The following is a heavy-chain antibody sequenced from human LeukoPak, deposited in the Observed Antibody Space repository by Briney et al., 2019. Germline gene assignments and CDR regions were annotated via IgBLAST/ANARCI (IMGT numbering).Heavy chain of an antibody. CDR1: GGSLSGYC. J-gene: IGHJ6*02. V-gene: IGHV4-34*01. CDR2: VTHTGST. Sequence: RTSETLSLTCAVYGGSLSGYCWTWFRQFSGKGLEWIGEVTHTGSTRYNPSLKSRVAISVDTSKNQFSLKLSSVTAADTAVYYCARERPLYSSSPDLDVWGQGTTVTVSS. CDR3: ARERPLYSSSPDLDV. D-gene: IGHD6-13*01.